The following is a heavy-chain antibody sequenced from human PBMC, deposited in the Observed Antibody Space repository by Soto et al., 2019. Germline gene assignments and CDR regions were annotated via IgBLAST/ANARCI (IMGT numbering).Heavy chain of an antibody. V-gene: IGHV3-48*01. J-gene: IGHJ4*02. D-gene: IGHD3-9*01. Sequence: GGSLRLSCAASGFTFSSYSMNWVRQAPGKGLEWVSYISSSSSTIYYADSVKGRFTISRDNAKNSLYLQMNSLRAEDTAVYYCAREGYDILTGYSQARIYYFDYWGQGTLVTVSS. CDR2: ISSSSSTI. CDR3: AREGYDILTGYSQARIYYFDY. CDR1: GFTFSSYS.